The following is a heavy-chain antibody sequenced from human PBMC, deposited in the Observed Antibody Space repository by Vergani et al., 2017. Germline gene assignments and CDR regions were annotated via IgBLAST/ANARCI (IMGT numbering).Heavy chain of an antibody. CDR1: GFTFSSYA. V-gene: IGHV3-30-3*01. J-gene: IGHJ6*02. CDR3: ARDGLKGSFWGMDV. Sequence: QVQLVESGGGVVQPGRSLRLSCAASGFTFSSYAMHWVRQAPGKGLEWVAVISYDGSNKYYADSVKGRFTISRDNSKNTLYLQMNSLRAEDTAVYYCARDGLKGSFWGMDVWGQGTTVTVSS. CDR2: ISYDGSNK. D-gene: IGHD3-10*01.